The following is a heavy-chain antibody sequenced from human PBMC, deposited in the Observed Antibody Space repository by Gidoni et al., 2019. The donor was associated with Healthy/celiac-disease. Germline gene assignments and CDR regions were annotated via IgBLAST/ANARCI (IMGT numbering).Heavy chain of an antibody. CDR1: GFTFSSYS. CDR3: AKDSPDYGHDAFDI. V-gene: IGHV3-23*01. CDR2: SSGSGGST. D-gene: IGHD4-17*01. Sequence: EVQLLEAGGGLVQPGGSVRLSCAASGFTFSSYSMSWVRQAPGKGLELVSASSGSGGSTYYADSLKGRFTISRDTSKNTLYLQMNSLRAEDTAVYYCAKDSPDYGHDAFDIWGQGTLVTVSS. J-gene: IGHJ3*02.